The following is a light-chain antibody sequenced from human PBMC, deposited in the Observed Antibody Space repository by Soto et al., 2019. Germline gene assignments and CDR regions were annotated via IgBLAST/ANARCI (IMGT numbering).Light chain of an antibody. CDR2: AAS. CDR1: QGISSY. J-gene: IGKJ2*02. Sequence: AIRMTQSPSSLSASTGDRVTITCRASQGISSYLAWYQQKPGKAPKLLIYAASTLQSGVPSRFSGSGSGTDFTLTISCLQSEDFASYYCQQTYTMPCTFGQGTKLEIK. V-gene: IGKV1-8*01. CDR3: QQTYTMPCT.